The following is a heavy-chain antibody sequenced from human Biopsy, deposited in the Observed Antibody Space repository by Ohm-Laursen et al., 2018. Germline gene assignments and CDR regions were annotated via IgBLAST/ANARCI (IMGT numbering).Heavy chain of an antibody. D-gene: IGHD2/OR15-2a*01. CDR1: GYSIIPSGPEN. V-gene: IGHV4-61*01. Sequence: SDTLSLTCTLSGYSIIPSGPENWSWIRQPPGQGLQYIGFIYSGGNTNYNPSLRSRVTMSVDTSKNQSSLRLNSVTAADTAVYYCARGMRTTGWPYFDYWGQGILVTVSS. CDR2: IYSGGNT. J-gene: IGHJ4*02. CDR3: ARGMRTTGWPYFDY.